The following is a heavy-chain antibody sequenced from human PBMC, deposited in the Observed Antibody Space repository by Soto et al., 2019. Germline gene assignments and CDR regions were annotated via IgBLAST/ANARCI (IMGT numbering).Heavy chain of an antibody. Sequence: PGGSLRLSCAASGFTFSNAWMNWVRQAPGKGLEWVGRIKSKTDGGTTDYAAPVKGRFTISRDDSKNTLYLQMNSLRAEDSAAYYCARDYCGTDCYSIPWFDPWGQGTLVTFSA. D-gene: IGHD2-21*02. CDR2: IKSKTDGGTT. J-gene: IGHJ5*02. CDR1: GFTFSNAW. V-gene: IGHV3-15*07. CDR3: ARDYCGTDCYSIPWFDP.